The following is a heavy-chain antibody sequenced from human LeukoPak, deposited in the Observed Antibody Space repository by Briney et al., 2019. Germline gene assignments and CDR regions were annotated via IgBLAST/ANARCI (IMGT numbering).Heavy chain of an antibody. Sequence: SETLSLTCAVYGGSFSGYYWSWIRQPPGKGLEWVGEINHSGSTYYNPSLKSRVTISVDTSKNRFSLKLSSVTAADTAVYYCARRTTVVTKSFDYWGQGTLVTVSS. CDR2: INHSGST. D-gene: IGHD4-23*01. J-gene: IGHJ4*02. CDR3: ARRTTVVTKSFDY. CDR1: GGSFSGYY. V-gene: IGHV4-34*01.